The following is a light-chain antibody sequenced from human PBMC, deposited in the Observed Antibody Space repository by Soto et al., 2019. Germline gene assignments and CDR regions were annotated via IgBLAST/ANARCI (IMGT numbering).Light chain of an antibody. CDR1: QTVSSQ. V-gene: IGKV3-11*01. J-gene: IGKJ5*01. Sequence: LLTQSPATLSLSPGERATLSCRASQTVSSQLAWYQQKPGQAPRLVIHDASDRATGIPGRFSGSGSGTVFSLTISRLEPEDFAVYYCQHHSNWPPITFGQGTRLEIK. CDR3: QHHSNWPPIT. CDR2: DAS.